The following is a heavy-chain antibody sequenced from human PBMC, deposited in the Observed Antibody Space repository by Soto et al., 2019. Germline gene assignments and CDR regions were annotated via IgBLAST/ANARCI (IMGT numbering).Heavy chain of an antibody. CDR3: ARQGDFWSGYYYYYGMDV. J-gene: IGHJ6*02. V-gene: IGHV1-69*13. CDR2: IIPIFGTA. Sequence: SVNVSCQASVGTFSSYAISWVRQAPGQGLEWMGGIIPIFGTANYVQKFQGRVTITADESTSTAYMELSSLRSEDTAVYYCARQGDFWSGYYYYYGMDVWGQGTTVTVSS. D-gene: IGHD3-3*01. CDR1: VGTFSSYA.